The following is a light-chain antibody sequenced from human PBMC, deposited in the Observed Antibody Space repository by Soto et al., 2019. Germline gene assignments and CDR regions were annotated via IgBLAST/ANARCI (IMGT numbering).Light chain of an antibody. CDR1: QSVSSSY. Sequence: EIVLTQSPGTLSLSPGERATLSCRASQSVSSSYLAWYQQKPGQAPRLLMYGASSRATGIPERFSGSGSGTDFTLTISRLEPEDFAVYYCQQYGSSPLYTFGQGTKLEIK. CDR3: QQYGSSPLYT. CDR2: GAS. J-gene: IGKJ2*01. V-gene: IGKV3-20*01.